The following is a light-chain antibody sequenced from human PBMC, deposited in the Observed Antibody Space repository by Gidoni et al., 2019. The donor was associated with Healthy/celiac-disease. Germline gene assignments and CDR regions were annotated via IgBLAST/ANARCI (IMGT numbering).Light chain of an antibody. Sequence: DIQTTPSPSSLSASVGDRVTITGRASQSISSYLNWYQQQPGKAHKLLIYAASSLQSGVPSRFSGSGSGTDFTLTISRLQPEDFATYYCQHSYSTPLTFXQXTKVXIK. J-gene: IGKJ1*01. CDR2: AAS. V-gene: IGKV1-39*01. CDR1: QSISSY. CDR3: QHSYSTPLT.